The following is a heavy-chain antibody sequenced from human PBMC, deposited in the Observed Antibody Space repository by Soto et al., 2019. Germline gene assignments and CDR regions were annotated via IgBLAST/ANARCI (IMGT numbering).Heavy chain of an antibody. Sequence: QVQLVKSGAEVKKPGASVKVSCKASGYTFTSYGISWVRQAPGQGLEWMGWISPYNGNTNYARKLKGVDTMTRDTSMSTDYMEVRSLRSVDTAVYYCARKDYCVSSGYRCDFDYWGQGTLVTVSS. CDR2: ISPYNGNT. J-gene: IGHJ4*02. D-gene: IGHD3-22*01. CDR3: ARKDYCVSSGYRCDFDY. V-gene: IGHV1-18*01. CDR1: GYTFTSYG.